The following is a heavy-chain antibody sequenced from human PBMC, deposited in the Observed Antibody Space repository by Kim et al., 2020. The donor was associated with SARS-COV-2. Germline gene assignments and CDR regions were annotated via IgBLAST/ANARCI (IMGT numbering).Heavy chain of an antibody. D-gene: IGHD2-2*01. V-gene: IGHV3-23*01. Sequence: YYADSVKGRFTISRDNSKNTLYLQMNSLRAEDTAVYYCAKDCLAVYCSTDWGQGTMVNVSS. CDR3: AKDCLAVYCSTD. J-gene: IGHJ3*01.